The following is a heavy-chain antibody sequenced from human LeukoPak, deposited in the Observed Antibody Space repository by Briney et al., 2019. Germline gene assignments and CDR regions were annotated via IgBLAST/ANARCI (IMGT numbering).Heavy chain of an antibody. CDR1: GYTFTGYD. D-gene: IGHD2-2*02. CDR2: INPNSGGT. Sequence: WGSVSVSCKASGYTFTGYDMHWVRQAPGQGLEGRGWINPNSGGTNYAQTFQGRVTMTRETTISTAYMELSRLRSDDTAVYYCASTRYRYYYYGMDVWGQGTTVTVSS. V-gene: IGHV1-2*02. J-gene: IGHJ6*02. CDR3: ASTRYRYYYYGMDV.